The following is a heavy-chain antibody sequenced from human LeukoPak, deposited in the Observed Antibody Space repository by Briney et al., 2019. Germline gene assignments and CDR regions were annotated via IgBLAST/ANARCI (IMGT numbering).Heavy chain of an antibody. D-gene: IGHD3-10*01. CDR3: AVNYGSGSSPLDY. J-gene: IGHJ4*02. CDR1: GYTFTSYD. Sequence: ASVKVSCKASGYTFTSYDINWVRQATGQGLEWMGWMNPNSGNTGYAQKLQGRVTMTTDTSTSTAYMELRSLRSDDTAVYYCAVNYGSGSSPLDYWGQGTLVTVSS. CDR2: MNPNSGNT. V-gene: IGHV1-8*01.